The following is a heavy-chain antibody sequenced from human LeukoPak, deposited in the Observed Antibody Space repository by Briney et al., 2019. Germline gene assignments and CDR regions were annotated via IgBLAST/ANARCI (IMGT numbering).Heavy chain of an antibody. CDR2: ISGSGGST. J-gene: IGHJ4*02. V-gene: IGHV3-23*01. D-gene: IGHD3-9*01. Sequence: PGGSLRPSCAASGFTFSSYAMSWIRQAPGKGLEWVSAISGSGGSTYYEDSVKGRFTISRDNSKNTLYLQMDSLRAEDTAVYYCAKDRHYDILTGYSGFDYWGQGTLVTVSS. CDR3: AKDRHYDILTGYSGFDY. CDR1: GFTFSSYA.